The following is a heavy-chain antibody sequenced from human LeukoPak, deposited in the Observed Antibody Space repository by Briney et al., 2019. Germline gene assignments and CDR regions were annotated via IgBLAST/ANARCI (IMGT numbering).Heavy chain of an antibody. J-gene: IGHJ6*02. V-gene: IGHV3-23*01. CDR1: GFTFRSHA. CDR2: IYENGGTT. Sequence: GGSLRLSCVGSGFTFRSHAMSWVRQAPEKGLEFVSGIYENGGTTYYADSVKGRFTISRDNSKNTLYLQMNSLRAEDTAVYYCAKGQQLVRRGNYYYGMDVWGQGTTVTVSS. CDR3: AKGQQLVRRGNYYYGMDV. D-gene: IGHD6-13*01.